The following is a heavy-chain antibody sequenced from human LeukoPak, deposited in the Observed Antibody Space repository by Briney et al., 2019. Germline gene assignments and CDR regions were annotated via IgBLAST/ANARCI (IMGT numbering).Heavy chain of an antibody. J-gene: IGHJ3*02. D-gene: IGHD2-2*01. CDR1: GYTFTSYE. V-gene: IGHV1-8*02. Sequence: GASVKVSCKASGYTFTSYEINWVRQTTGQGLEWVGWMNPNSGNTGSAQKFQGRVTMTRNTSISTAYMELSSLRSEDSAVYYCARWLPQHPTPFDIWGQGTMVTVSS. CDR3: ARWLPQHPTPFDI. CDR2: MNPNSGNT.